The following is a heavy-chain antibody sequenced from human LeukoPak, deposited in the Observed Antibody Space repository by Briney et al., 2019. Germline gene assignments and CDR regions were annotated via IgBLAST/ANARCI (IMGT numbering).Heavy chain of an antibody. D-gene: IGHD3-9*01. Sequence: AGGSLRLSCAPSGFSFTDQPMNWVRQAPGKGLEWISNIRTTAEGAKYAYYADSVKGRVTISRDDGKNTLYLHMNSLRDDDTAVYYCATDKRYAFDYWGQGILVTVSS. CDR3: ATDKRYAFDY. CDR2: IRTTAEGAKYA. V-gene: IGHV3-48*02. CDR1: GFSFTDQP. J-gene: IGHJ4*02.